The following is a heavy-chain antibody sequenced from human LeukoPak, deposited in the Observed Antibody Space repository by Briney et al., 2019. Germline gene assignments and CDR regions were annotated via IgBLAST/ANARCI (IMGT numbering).Heavy chain of an antibody. V-gene: IGHV3-21*01. J-gene: IGHJ4*02. CDR2: ISGSSRHK. CDR1: GFTFSSHT. Sequence: GGSLRLSCAASGFTFSSHTMNWVRQAPGKGLEWVSSISGSSRHKYYADSVKGRFTISRDNAKNSLYLQMNSLRAEDTAVYYCARTANFAAGYYIDYWGQGTLVTVSS. D-gene: IGHD6-13*01. CDR3: ARTANFAAGYYIDY.